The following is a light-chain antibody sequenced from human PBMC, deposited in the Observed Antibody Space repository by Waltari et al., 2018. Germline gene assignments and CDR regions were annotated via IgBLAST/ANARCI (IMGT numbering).Light chain of an antibody. J-gene: IGLJ3*02. CDR3: CSYAGSYTWV. CDR1: TTDLGSYKY. CDR2: DVP. V-gene: IGLV2-11*01. Sequence: SALTQPRSVSGSAGQSVTISCTGTTTDLGSYKYVSWYQQHPGKAPQLIVLDVPKRPSGVPDRLCGSKSGNTASLTISGLRAEDEAEYYCCSYAGSYTWVFGGGTKLTVV.